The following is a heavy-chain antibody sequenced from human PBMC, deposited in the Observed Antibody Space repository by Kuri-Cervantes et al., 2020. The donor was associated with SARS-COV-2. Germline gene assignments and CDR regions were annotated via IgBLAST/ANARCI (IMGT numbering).Heavy chain of an antibody. J-gene: IGHJ6*02. CDR1: GFTFSSYE. D-gene: IGHD1-26*01. CDR2: ISSTGDTI. Sequence: GESLKISCAASGFTFSSYEMNWVRQTPGKGLEWVSYISSTGDTIYYADSVKGRFTISRDNVKNSLYLQMNSLRAEDTAVYYCTRWRVGAKTWGQGTTVTVSS. V-gene: IGHV3-48*03. CDR3: TRWRVGAKT.